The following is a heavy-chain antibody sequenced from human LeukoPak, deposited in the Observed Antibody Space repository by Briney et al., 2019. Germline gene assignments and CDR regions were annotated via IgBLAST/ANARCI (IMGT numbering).Heavy chain of an antibody. D-gene: IGHD3-22*01. CDR1: GYRFTSYW. Sequence: GESLKISCKRSGYRFTSYWIGWVGQMPGKGLEWMGIIYPGDSDTRYSPSFQGEVTISADKSISTAYLQWSSLKASDTAMYYCASHPSSGHLDYWGQGTLVTVSS. CDR3: ASHPSSGHLDY. CDR2: IYPGDSDT. V-gene: IGHV5-51*01. J-gene: IGHJ4*02.